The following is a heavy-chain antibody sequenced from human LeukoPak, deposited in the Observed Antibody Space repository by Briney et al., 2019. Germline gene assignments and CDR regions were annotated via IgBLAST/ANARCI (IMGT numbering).Heavy chain of an antibody. CDR3: ARDLPPIKHTFYGSGTTNAFDI. Sequence: ASVKVSCKASGYTLTSYGISWVRQAPGQGLEWVGWISAYHGNTNYAQKLQGRVTMTTDTSTSTAYMELRSLRSDDTAVYYCARDLPPIKHTFYGSGTTNAFDIWGQGTMVTVSS. D-gene: IGHD3-10*01. J-gene: IGHJ3*02. CDR2: ISAYHGNT. CDR1: GYTLTSYG. V-gene: IGHV1-18*01.